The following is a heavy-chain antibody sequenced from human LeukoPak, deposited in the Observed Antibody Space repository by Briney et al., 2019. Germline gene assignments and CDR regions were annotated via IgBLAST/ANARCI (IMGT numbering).Heavy chain of an antibody. CDR3: ARSRGYSSSAFDY. Sequence: SETLSLTCTVSGGSISSGSYYWSWIRQPPGKGLEWIGYIYYSGSTNYNPSLKSRVTISVDTSKNQFSLKLSSVTAADTAVYYCARSRGYSSSAFDYWGQGTLVTVSS. V-gene: IGHV4-61*01. CDR1: GGSISSGSYY. D-gene: IGHD6-6*01. J-gene: IGHJ4*02. CDR2: IYYSGST.